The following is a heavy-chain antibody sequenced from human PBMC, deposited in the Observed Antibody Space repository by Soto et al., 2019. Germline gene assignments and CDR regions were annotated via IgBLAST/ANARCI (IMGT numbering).Heavy chain of an antibody. J-gene: IGHJ6*03. CDR1: GYTFTSYG. D-gene: IGHD5-18*01. V-gene: IGHV1-18*01. Sequence: QVQLVQSGAEVKKPGASVKVSCKASGYTFTSYGISWVRQAPGQGLEWMGWISAYNGNTNYAQKLQGRVTMTTDTPTSTAYMELRSLRSDDTAVYYCARVYSSPYYYYYYYMDVWGKGTTVTVSS. CDR2: ISAYNGNT. CDR3: ARVYSSPYYYYYYYMDV.